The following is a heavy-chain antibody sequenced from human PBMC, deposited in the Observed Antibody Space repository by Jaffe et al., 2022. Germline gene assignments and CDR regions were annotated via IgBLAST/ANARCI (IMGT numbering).Heavy chain of an antibody. J-gene: IGHJ6*03. CDR1: GGSFSGYY. CDR3: ARGVYSYGYYYYMDV. V-gene: IGHV4-34*01. Sequence: QVQLQQWGAGLLKPSETLSLTCAVYGGSFSGYYWSWIRQPPGKGLEWIGEINHSGSTNYNPSLKSRVTISVDTSKNQFSLKLSSVTAADTAVYYCARGVYSYGYYYYMDVWGKGTTVTVSS. CDR2: INHSGST. D-gene: IGHD5-18*01.